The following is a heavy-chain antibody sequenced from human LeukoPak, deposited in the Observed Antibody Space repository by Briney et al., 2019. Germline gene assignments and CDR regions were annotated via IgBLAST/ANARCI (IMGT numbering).Heavy chain of an antibody. CDR2: INPNSGGT. V-gene: IGHV1-2*02. CDR3: AREGRIVGATNINSGMDV. J-gene: IGHJ6*02. Sequence: ASVKVSCKASEYTFTGFYMHWVRQAPGQGLEWMGWINPNSGGTYYAQKFQGRVTMTRDTSISTAYMELSSLGSDDTAVYYCAREGRIVGATNINSGMDVWGQGTTVTVSS. CDR1: EYTFTGFY. D-gene: IGHD1-26*01.